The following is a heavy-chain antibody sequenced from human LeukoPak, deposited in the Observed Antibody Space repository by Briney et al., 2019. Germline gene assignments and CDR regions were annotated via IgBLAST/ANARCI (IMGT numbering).Heavy chain of an antibody. D-gene: IGHD1-20*01. CDR3: ARVISAGIIGAHFDY. Sequence: SETLSLTCAVSGDSISSSHWWSWVRQSPGKGLEWIGEIYHSGNTNYNPSLKSRVAISLDKSSNQFSLRLTSVTAADTAVYYCARVISAGIIGAHFDYWGQGTLVTVSS. V-gene: IGHV4-4*02. CDR2: IYHSGNT. J-gene: IGHJ4*02. CDR1: GDSISSSHW.